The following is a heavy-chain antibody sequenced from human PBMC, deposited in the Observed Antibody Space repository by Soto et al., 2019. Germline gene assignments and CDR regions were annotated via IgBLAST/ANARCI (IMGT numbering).Heavy chain of an antibody. D-gene: IGHD5-18*01. J-gene: IGHJ6*02. V-gene: IGHV3-33*01. CDR1: GFTFNSYG. Sequence: AGGSLRLSCAASGFTFNSYGMHWVRQAPGKGLEWVAVIWYDGSNKYYADSVKGRFTISRDNSKNTLYLQMNSLRAEDTAVYYCARSGYSYGAVYYYYYGMDGWGQGTTVTVXS. CDR3: ARSGYSYGAVYYYYYGMDG. CDR2: IWYDGSNK.